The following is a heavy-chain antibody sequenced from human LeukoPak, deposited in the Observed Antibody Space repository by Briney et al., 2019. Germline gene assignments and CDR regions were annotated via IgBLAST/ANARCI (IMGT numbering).Heavy chain of an antibody. J-gene: IGHJ4*02. Sequence: ASVKVSCKAPGNTFAGHNIHWMRQAPGQGLELMRWINPDRGGTDYARQFQGRVTMTSDTSIRAAYMELSSLVSEDSAVYFCAISIQAAAIPAFDYWGQGTLVTVSS. CDR3: AISIQAAAIPAFDY. D-gene: IGHD6-25*01. CDR1: GNTFAGHN. CDR2: INPDRGGT. V-gene: IGHV1-2*02.